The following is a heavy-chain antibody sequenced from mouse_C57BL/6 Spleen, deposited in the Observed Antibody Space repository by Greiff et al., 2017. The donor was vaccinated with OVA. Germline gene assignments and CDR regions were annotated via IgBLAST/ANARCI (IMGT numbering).Heavy chain of an antibody. CDR3: TTWDYGSSYYAMDY. J-gene: IGHJ4*01. V-gene: IGHV14-1*01. D-gene: IGHD1-1*01. CDR2: IDPEDGDT. CDR1: GFNIKDYY. Sequence: DVQLQESGAELVRPGASVKLSCTASGFNIKDYYMHWVKQRPEQGLEWIGRIDPEDGDTEYAPKFQGKATMTADTSSNTAYLQLSSLTSEDTAVYYCTTWDYGSSYYAMDYWGQGTSVTVSS.